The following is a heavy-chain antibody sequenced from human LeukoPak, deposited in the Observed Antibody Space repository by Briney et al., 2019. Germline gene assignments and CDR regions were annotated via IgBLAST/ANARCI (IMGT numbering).Heavy chain of an antibody. J-gene: IGHJ5*02. CDR2: INPNSGGT. CDR1: GYTFTGYY. D-gene: IGHD3-10*01. CDR3: ARGPRYYGSGTDWFDP. Sequence: ASVKVSCKASGYTFTGYYMHWVRQAPGQGLEWMGWINPNSGGTNYAQKFQGRVTMTRDTSISTAYMELSRLRSDDTAIYYCARGPRYYGSGTDWFDPWGQGTLVTVSS. V-gene: IGHV1-2*02.